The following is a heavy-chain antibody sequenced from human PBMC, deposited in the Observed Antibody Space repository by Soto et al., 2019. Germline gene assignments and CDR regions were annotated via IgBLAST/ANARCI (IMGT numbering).Heavy chain of an antibody. J-gene: IGHJ5*02. V-gene: IGHV3-30-3*01. Sequence: QVQLVESGGGVVQPGRSLRLSCAASGFTFSSYAMHWVRQAPGKGLEWVAVISYDGSNKYYADSVKGRFTISRENSKNTLYLQMNSLRAEDTAVYYCAREGCSGGSCYSDWFDPWGQGTLVTVSS. CDR1: GFTFSSYA. CDR2: ISYDGSNK. D-gene: IGHD2-15*01. CDR3: AREGCSGGSCYSDWFDP.